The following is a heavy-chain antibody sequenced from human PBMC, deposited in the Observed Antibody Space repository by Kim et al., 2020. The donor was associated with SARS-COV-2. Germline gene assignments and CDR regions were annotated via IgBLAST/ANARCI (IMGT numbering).Heavy chain of an antibody. V-gene: IGHV4-31*03. Sequence: SETLSLTCTVSGASIARGGDYWSWIRQSPGRGLEWIGFISYSGTTYYNPSLESRVTISVDTSNNLFSLRLTSVTAADTAMYFCARDPTVEALGGYFDVW. J-gene: IGHJ2*01. CDR2: ISYSGTT. CDR1: GASIARGGDY. D-gene: IGHD4-17*01. CDR3: ARDPTVEALGGYFDV.